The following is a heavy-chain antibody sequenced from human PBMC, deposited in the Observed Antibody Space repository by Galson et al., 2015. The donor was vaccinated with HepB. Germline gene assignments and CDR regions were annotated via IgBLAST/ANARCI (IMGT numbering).Heavy chain of an antibody. J-gene: IGHJ4*02. CDR1: GGSISSGGYY. CDR3: RLGPILSSSGFDY. Sequence: TLSLTCTVSGGSISSGGYYWSWIRQHPGKGLEWIGYIYYSGSTYYNPSLKSRVTISVDTSKNQFSLKLSSVTAADTAVYYCRLGPILSSSGFDYWGQGTLVTVSS. D-gene: IGHD6-6*01. CDR2: IYYSGST. V-gene: IGHV4-31*08.